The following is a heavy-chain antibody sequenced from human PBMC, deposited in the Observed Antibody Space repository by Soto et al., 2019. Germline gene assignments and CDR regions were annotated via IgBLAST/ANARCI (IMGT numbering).Heavy chain of an antibody. Sequence: SETLSLTCTVSGGSISSYYWSWIRQPPGKGLECIGYIYYSGSTNYNPSLKTRVTISVATLKNQFSLKMSSVTADDTAVDYCARASGGIVGATMACFAPGGQGTLVTVSS. CDR3: ARASGGIVGATMACFAP. CDR1: GGSISSYY. J-gene: IGHJ5*02. D-gene: IGHD1-26*01. CDR2: IYYSGST. V-gene: IGHV4-59*01.